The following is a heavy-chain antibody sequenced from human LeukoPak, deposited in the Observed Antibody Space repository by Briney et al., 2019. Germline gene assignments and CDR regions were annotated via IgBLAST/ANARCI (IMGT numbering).Heavy chain of an antibody. J-gene: IGHJ6*03. CDR3: ARVGPWVNPDYYYYYMDV. D-gene: IGHD1-14*01. V-gene: IGHV4-34*01. CDR1: GGSFIGFH. Sequence: PSETLSLTCAVYGGSFIGFHWNWIRQAPGKGLEWIGDINHSGSTNYNPSLTSRVTISVDPSKNQFSLNLSSVTAADTAVYYCARVGPWVNPDYYYYYMDVWGKGTTVTVSS. CDR2: INHSGST.